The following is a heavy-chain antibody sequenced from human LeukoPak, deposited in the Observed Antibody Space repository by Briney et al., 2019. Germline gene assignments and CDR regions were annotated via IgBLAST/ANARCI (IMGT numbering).Heavy chain of an antibody. J-gene: IGHJ4*02. Sequence: GASVKVSCKVSGYTLTELSMHWVRQAPGKGLEWMGGFDPEDGETIYAQKFQGRVTMTEDTSTDTAYMELSSLRSGDTAVYYCATAPPDGGYSYGYDYWGQGTLVTVSS. CDR2: FDPEDGET. V-gene: IGHV1-24*01. CDR1: GYTLTELS. CDR3: ATAPPDGGYSYGYDY. D-gene: IGHD5-18*01.